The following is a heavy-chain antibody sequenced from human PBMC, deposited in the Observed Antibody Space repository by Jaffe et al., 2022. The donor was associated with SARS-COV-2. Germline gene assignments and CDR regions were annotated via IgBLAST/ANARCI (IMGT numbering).Heavy chain of an antibody. CDR2: IYSGDST. J-gene: IGHJ6*02. CDR1: GFTVSGNY. V-gene: IGHV3-66*02. Sequence: EVQLVESGGGLVQPGGSLRLSCAASGFTVSGNYMTWVRQAPGKGLEWVSSIYSGDSTSYADSVKGRFSISRDNSKNTLYLQMHSLRGEDTAMYYCARHSNRNYRGGLDVWGQGTTVTVSS. D-gene: IGHD1-7*01. CDR3: ARHSNRNYRGGLDV.